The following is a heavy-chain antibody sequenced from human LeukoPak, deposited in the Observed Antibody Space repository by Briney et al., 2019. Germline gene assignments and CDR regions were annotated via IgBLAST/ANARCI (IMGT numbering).Heavy chain of an antibody. Sequence: GGSLRLSCAASGFTLSNYNMNWVRHAPGKGLEWVSVISGSGSRIFYADSVKGRFTISRDNSKNTLYLQMHSLTAEDTAIYYCAKSFSGSGWYATVDYWGQGTLVTVSS. CDR3: AKSFSGSGWYATVDY. CDR2: ISGSGSRI. V-gene: IGHV3-23*01. D-gene: IGHD6-19*01. CDR1: GFTLSNYN. J-gene: IGHJ4*02.